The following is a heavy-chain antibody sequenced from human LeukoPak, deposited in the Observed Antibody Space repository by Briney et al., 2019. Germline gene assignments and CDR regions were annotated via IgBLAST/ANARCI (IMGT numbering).Heavy chain of an antibody. CDR3: AKGARPGYCSSTSCPEDYYYYMDV. CDR1: GFTFDDYA. V-gene: IGHV3-9*03. Sequence: GGSLRLSCAASGFTFDDYAMHWVRQAPGKGLEWVSGISRNSGSIGYADSVKGRFTISRDNAKNSLDLQMNSLRAEDMALYYCAKGARPGYCSSTSCPEDYYYYMDVWGKGTTVTVSS. CDR2: ISRNSGSI. J-gene: IGHJ6*03. D-gene: IGHD2-2*01.